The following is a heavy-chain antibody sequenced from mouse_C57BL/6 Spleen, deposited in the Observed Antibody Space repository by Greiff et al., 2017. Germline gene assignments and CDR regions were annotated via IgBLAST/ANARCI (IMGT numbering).Heavy chain of an antibody. CDR2: INFDGSST. J-gene: IGHJ2*01. D-gene: IGHD2-3*01. Sequence: EVKLVESEGGLVQPGSPMKLPCTASGFTFSDYYMAWVRQVPEKGLEWVANINFDGSSTYYLDFLMSRFIISRENARNILYLQMRSLKAEDTATYYCEREGWYLDYWGQGTTLTVST. CDR3: EREGWYLDY. CDR1: GFTFSDYY. V-gene: IGHV5-16*01.